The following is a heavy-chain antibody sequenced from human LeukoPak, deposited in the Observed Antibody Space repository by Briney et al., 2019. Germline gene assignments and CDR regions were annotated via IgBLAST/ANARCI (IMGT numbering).Heavy chain of an antibody. Sequence: ASVKVSCRASGYTFTGDYMHWVRQAPGQGLEWMGWINPNSGGTNYAQKFQGRVTMTRDTSISTAYMELSRLRSDDTAVYYCARENYGDYAPGAFDIWGQGTMVTVSS. J-gene: IGHJ3*02. CDR1: GYTFTGDY. CDR3: ARENYGDYAPGAFDI. D-gene: IGHD4-17*01. CDR2: INPNSGGT. V-gene: IGHV1-2*02.